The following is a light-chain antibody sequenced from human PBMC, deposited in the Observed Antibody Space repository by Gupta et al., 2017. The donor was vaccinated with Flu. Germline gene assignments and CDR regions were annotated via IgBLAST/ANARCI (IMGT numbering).Light chain of an antibody. CDR1: QDISNY. J-gene: IGKJ2*01. CDR2: DAS. Sequence: DIQMTQSPSSLSASVGDRVTITCQASQDISNYLNWYQQKPGKAPKLLIYDASNLETGVPSRFSGSGSGTDFTFTISSLQPEDIATYYCQQEDNPSTTFGQGTKLEIK. CDR3: QQEDNPSTT. V-gene: IGKV1-33*01.